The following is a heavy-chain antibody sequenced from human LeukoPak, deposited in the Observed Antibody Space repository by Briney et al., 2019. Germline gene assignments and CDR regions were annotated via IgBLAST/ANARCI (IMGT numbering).Heavy chain of an antibody. CDR1: GFTFSTYS. CDR3: TREGCGATSCYTNDY. D-gene: IGHD2-2*02. Sequence: GGSLRLSCAASGFTFSTYSMNWVRQAPGKGLEWISYISGSGDSVYYADSVKGRFTISRDNAKNSLYLQMNSLKTEDTAIYYCTREGCGATSCYTNDYWGQGTLVTVSS. J-gene: IGHJ4*02. V-gene: IGHV3-48*01. CDR2: ISGSGDSV.